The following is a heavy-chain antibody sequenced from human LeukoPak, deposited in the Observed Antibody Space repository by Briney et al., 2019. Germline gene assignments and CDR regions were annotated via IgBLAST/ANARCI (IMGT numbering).Heavy chain of an antibody. CDR2: IYHSGST. Sequence: TSETLSLTCAVSGYSISSGYYWGWIRQPPGKGLEWIGSIYHSGSTYYNPSLKSRVTISVDTSKNQFSPKLSSVTAADTAVYYCARHLQTTYVGATLDYWGQGTLVTVSS. D-gene: IGHD1-26*01. CDR3: ARHLQTTYVGATLDY. V-gene: IGHV4-38-2*01. J-gene: IGHJ4*02. CDR1: GYSISSGYY.